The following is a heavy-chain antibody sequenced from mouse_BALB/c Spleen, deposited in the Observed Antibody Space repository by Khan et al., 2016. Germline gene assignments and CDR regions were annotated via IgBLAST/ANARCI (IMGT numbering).Heavy chain of an antibody. CDR2: INPSNGGT. J-gene: IGHJ1*01. Sequence: QVQLQQSGAELVKPGASVKLSCKASGYTFTSYYMYWVKQRPGQGLEWIGEINPSNGGTNFNEKFKSKATLTVDKSSSTAYMQLSSLTSEDSVVYYCTRRGYFDVWGAGTTVTVSS. CDR3: TRRGYFDV. CDR1: GYTFTSYY. V-gene: IGHV1S81*02.